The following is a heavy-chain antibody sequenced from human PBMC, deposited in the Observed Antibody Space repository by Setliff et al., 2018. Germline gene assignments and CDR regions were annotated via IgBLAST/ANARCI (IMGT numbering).Heavy chain of an antibody. CDR2: ISSDGSHK. D-gene: IGHD6-13*01. V-gene: IGHV3-30*04. CDR1: GFTFSSYT. CDR3: ARRGMSSSWFQGYFDY. Sequence: GGSLRLSCAASGFTFSSYTMHWVRQAPGKGLEWVALISSDGSHKYYADSVEGRFTISRDNSKNTLYLQMNSLRAEDTAVYYCARRGMSSSWFQGYFDYWGQGTLVTVSS. J-gene: IGHJ4*02.